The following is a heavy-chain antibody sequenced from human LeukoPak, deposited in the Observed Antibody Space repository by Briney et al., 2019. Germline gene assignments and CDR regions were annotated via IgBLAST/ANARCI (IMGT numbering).Heavy chain of an antibody. D-gene: IGHD3-10*01. CDR2: IYYSGST. Sequence: PSETLSLTCTVSGGSISSYYWSWIRQPPGKGLEWIGNIYYSGSTNYNPSLESRVTISVDTSKNQFSLRLSSVTAADTAVYYCARQSYTAYYYYGMDVWGQGTTVTVSS. J-gene: IGHJ6*02. CDR1: GGSISSYY. V-gene: IGHV4-59*08. CDR3: ARQSYTAYYYYGMDV.